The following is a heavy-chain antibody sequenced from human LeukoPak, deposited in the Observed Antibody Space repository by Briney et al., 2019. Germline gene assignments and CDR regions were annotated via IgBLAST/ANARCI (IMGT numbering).Heavy chain of an antibody. CDR2: INPNSGGT. Sequence: ASVKVSCKASGYTFTGYYMHWVRQAPGQGLEWMGWINPNSGGTNYAQKFQGRVTMTRDTSISTAHMELSRLRSDGTAVYYCARRDIVATSYYGMDVWGQGTTVTVSS. CDR1: GYTFTGYY. CDR3: ARRDIVATSYYGMDV. J-gene: IGHJ6*02. V-gene: IGHV1-2*02. D-gene: IGHD5-12*01.